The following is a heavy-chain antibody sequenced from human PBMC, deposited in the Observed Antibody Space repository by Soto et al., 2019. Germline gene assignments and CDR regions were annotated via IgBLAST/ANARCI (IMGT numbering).Heavy chain of an antibody. CDR1: CGSFSGYY. V-gene: IGHV4-34*01. Sequence: PSETLSLTCAVYCGSFSGYYWSWIRQPPGKGLEWIGEINHSGSTNYNPSLKSRVTISVDTSKNQFSLKLSSVTAADTAVYYCARITMVRGPPPGYYYYMDVWGKGTTVTVSS. J-gene: IGHJ6*03. D-gene: IGHD3-10*01. CDR2: INHSGST. CDR3: ARITMVRGPPPGYYYYMDV.